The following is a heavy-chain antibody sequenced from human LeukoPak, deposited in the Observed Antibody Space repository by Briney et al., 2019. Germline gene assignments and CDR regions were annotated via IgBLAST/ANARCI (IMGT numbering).Heavy chain of an antibody. J-gene: IGHJ4*02. D-gene: IGHD6-19*01. CDR1: GVTFTNYA. V-gene: IGHV3-23*01. CDR2: ISISGGST. Sequence: GGSLRLSCAASGVTFTNYAMTWVRQAPGKGLEWVSGISISGGSTDDADSVKGRFTISRDNSKNTLYLQMNSLRAEDTAVYYCAKVPAGNKVECWGQGTLVTVSS. CDR3: AKVPAGNKVEC.